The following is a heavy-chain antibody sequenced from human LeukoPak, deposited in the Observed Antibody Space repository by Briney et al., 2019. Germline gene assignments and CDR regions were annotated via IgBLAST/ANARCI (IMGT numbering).Heavy chain of an antibody. D-gene: IGHD3-22*01. J-gene: IGHJ3*01. CDR1: GYTFTTYN. CDR3: ARDLSGYYDSSGSDGFDF. V-gene: IGHV1-18*01. CDR2: ISGYNGNT. Sequence: ASVKVSCKASGYTFTTYNINWVRQAPGQGLEWMGWISGYNGNTIYAQKLQGRVTMTTDTSTSTAYMELRSLRSDDTAVYYCARDLSGYYDSSGSDGFDFWGQGTMLTVSS.